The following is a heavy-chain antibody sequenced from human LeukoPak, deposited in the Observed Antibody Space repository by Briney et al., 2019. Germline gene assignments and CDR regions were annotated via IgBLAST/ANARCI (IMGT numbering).Heavy chain of an antibody. CDR1: GGSFSGYY. CDR3: ARMKFPDAFDI. Sequence: SETLSLTCAVYGGSFSGYYWSWIRQPPGKGLEWIGEINHSGSTNYNPSLKSRVTISVDTSKNQFSLKLSSVTAADTAVYYCARMKFPDAFDIWGQGTMVTVSS. CDR2: INHSGST. V-gene: IGHV4-34*01. J-gene: IGHJ3*02. D-gene: IGHD2-21*01.